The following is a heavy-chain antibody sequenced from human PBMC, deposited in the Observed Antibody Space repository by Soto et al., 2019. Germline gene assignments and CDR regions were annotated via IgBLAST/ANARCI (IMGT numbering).Heavy chain of an antibody. CDR3: ARENYDFWSGYSTRYFDY. D-gene: IGHD3-3*01. CDR1: GYTFTGYY. CDR2: INPNSGGT. V-gene: IGHV1-2*04. J-gene: IGHJ4*02. Sequence: GASVKVSCKSSGYTFTGYYMHCVRQAPGQGLEWMGWINPNSGGTNYAQKFQGWVTMTRDTSISTAYMELSRLRSDDTAVYYCARENYDFWSGYSTRYFDYWGQGTLVTVSS.